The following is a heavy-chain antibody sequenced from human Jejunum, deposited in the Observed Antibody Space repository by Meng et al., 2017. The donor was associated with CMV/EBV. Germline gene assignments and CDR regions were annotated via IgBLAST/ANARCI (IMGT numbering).Heavy chain of an antibody. Sequence: QVRLQESGPGLGGPAGSRALTCAVAGGSVNNYCWGWSRQSAGEGLEWIGRLYSSDTYSYHPSRDRRVTMSLDTSKNQFSLNLRSVTAADTATYYCARGPGASTREGFDYWGLGTLVTVSS. J-gene: IGHJ4*02. CDR3: ARGPGASTREGFDY. D-gene: IGHD1-26*01. CDR2: LYSSDTY. CDR1: GGSVNNYC. V-gene: IGHV4-4*07.